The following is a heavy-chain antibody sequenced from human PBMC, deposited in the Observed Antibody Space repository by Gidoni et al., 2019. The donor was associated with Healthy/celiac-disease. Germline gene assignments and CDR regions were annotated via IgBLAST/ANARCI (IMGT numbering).Heavy chain of an antibody. CDR1: GFHFISYA. Sequence: EVQLLESGGGLVHPGGSLRLSCAASGFHFISYAMSWVRQALGKGLESVSAISVSGGSTYYADSVKGRFTISRDNSKNTLYLQMHSLRAEDTAVYYCAKNGGIWSGYYDYWGQGTLVTVSS. CDR3: AKNGGIWSGYYDY. J-gene: IGHJ4*02. CDR2: ISVSGGST. V-gene: IGHV3-23*01. D-gene: IGHD3-3*01.